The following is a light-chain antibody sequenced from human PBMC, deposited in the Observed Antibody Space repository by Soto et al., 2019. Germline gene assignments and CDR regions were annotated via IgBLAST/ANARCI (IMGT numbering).Light chain of an antibody. V-gene: IGKV3D-7*01. J-gene: IGKJ1*01. CDR1: QSVSSSY. CDR3: QQDYNLPT. Sequence: PGERVTLSCRAGQSVSSSYLTWYQKKPGQAPRLLIYGASTRATSIPARFSGSGSGTDFTLTISSLQPEDFAVYYCQQDYNLPTFGQGTNVEIK. CDR2: GAS.